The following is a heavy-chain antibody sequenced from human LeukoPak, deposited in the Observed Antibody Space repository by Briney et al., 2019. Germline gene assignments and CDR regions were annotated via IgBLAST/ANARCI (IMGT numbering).Heavy chain of an antibody. D-gene: IGHD1-26*01. Sequence: SETLSLTCTVSGGSISSSSYYWGWIRQPPGKGLEWIGSLYYSGSAYYSPSLESRVTISVDTSKNQFSLKLSSVTAADTAVYYCARLGATSVKGRKNAVDYWGQGTLVTVSS. CDR2: LYYSGSA. V-gene: IGHV4-39*01. J-gene: IGHJ4*02. CDR1: GGSISSSSYY. CDR3: ARLGATSVKGRKNAVDY.